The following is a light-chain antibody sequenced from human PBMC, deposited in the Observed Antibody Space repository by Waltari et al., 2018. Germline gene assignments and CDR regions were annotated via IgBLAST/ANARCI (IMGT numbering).Light chain of an antibody. CDR1: QSISSY. CDR2: AAS. V-gene: IGKV1-39*01. J-gene: IGKJ1*01. Sequence: DIQMTQSPSSLSASVGDRVTITCRASQSISSYLNSYLNWYQQKPGKAPKLLIYAASSLQSGVQSRFSGSGSGTEFTLTISSLQPDDFATYHCQQYDSYWTFGQGTKVEIK. CDR3: QQYDSYWT.